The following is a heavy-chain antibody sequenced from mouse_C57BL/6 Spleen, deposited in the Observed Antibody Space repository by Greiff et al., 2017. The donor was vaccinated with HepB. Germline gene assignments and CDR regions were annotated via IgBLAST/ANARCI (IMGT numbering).Heavy chain of an antibody. D-gene: IGHD1-1*01. CDR3: ARVGYGSSYYFDY. J-gene: IGHJ2*01. Sequence: VQLVESGAELARPGASVKMSCKASGYTFTSYTMHWVKQRPGQGLEWIGYINPSSGYTKYNQKFKDKATLTADKSSSTAYMQLSSLTSEDSAVYYCARVGYGSSYYFDYWGQGTTLTVSS. CDR1: GYTFTSYT. V-gene: IGHV1-4*01. CDR2: INPSSGYT.